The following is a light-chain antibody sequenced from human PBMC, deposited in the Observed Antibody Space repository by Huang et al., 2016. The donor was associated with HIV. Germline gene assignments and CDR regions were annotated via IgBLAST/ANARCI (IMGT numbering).Light chain of an antibody. CDR3: QQYNNWPPYT. CDR2: DAS. CDR1: QSVSNN. Sequence: EVVMTQSPATLSVSPGKRATLACRASQSVSNNLSWYQQKSGQAPRLLIHDASTRATGNPARFSGSGSGTEFTLTISSLQSEDFAVYYCQQYNNWPPYTFGQGNKLGIK. V-gene: IGKV3-15*01. J-gene: IGKJ2*01.